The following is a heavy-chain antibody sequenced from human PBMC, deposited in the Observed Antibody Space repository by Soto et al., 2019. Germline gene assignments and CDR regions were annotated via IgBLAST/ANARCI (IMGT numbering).Heavy chain of an antibody. CDR1: GFTFSSYW. CDR3: AREETLSSSWYRGVNDY. J-gene: IGHJ4*02. CDR2: IKQDGSEK. V-gene: IGHV3-7*01. D-gene: IGHD6-13*01. Sequence: EVQLVESGGGLVQPGGSLRLSCAASGFTFSSYWMSWVRQAPGKGLEWVVNIKQDGSEKYYVDSVKGRFTISRDNAKNSLYLQMNSLRAEDTAVYYCAREETLSSSWYRGVNDYWGQGTLVTVSS.